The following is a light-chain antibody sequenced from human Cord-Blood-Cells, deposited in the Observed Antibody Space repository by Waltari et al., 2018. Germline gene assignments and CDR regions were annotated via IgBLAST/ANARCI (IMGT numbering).Light chain of an antibody. Sequence: EIVLTQSLGTLSLSQGERATLPCRASQSVSSSYLAWYQQKPGQAPRLLIYGASSRATGIPDRFSGSGSGTDFTLTISIREPEDFAVYYCQQYGSSPPVTFGQGTKLEIK. J-gene: IGKJ2*01. CDR1: QSVSSSY. CDR3: QQYGSSPPVT. V-gene: IGKV3-20*01. CDR2: GAS.